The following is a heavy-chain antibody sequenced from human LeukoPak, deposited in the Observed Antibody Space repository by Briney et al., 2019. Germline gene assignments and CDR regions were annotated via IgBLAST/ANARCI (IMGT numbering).Heavy chain of an antibody. CDR1: GFTFRSYP. V-gene: IGHV3-23*01. J-gene: IGHJ4*02. D-gene: IGHD2/OR15-2a*01. CDR2: ISGSGGST. CDR3: AKERTQTTSFDY. Sequence: GGSLRLSCAASGFTFRSYPMNWVRQAPGEGLEWVSTISGSGGSTYYADSVKGRFTISRDNSKNTVYLQMNRLRAEDTAVYYCAKERTQTTSFDYWGQGTLVTVSS.